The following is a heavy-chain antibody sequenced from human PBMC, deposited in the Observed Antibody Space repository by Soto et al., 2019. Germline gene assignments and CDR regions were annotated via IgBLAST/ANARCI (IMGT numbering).Heavy chain of an antibody. CDR2: IKQDGSEK. V-gene: IGHV3-7*03. CDR1: GFTFSRYW. Sequence: PGGSLRLSCAASGFTFSRYWMSWIRQAPGKGLEWVANIKQDGSEKYYVDSVKGRFTISRDNAKNSLYLQMNSLRAEDTAVYYCASSGDYYYYGMDVWGQGTTVTVSS. D-gene: IGHD4-17*01. CDR3: ASSGDYYYYGMDV. J-gene: IGHJ6*02.